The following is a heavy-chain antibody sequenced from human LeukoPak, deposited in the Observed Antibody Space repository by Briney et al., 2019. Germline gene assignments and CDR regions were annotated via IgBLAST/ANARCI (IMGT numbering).Heavy chain of an antibody. J-gene: IGHJ3*02. CDR2: ISSSGSTI. Sequence: GGSLRLSCAASGFTFSDYYMSWIRQAPGKGLEWVSYISSSGSTIYYADSVKGRFTISRDNAKNSLYLQMNSLRAEDTAVYYCARNDYGDYEGGPPGAFDIWGQGTMVTVSS. V-gene: IGHV3-11*01. D-gene: IGHD4-17*01. CDR3: ARNDYGDYEGGPPGAFDI. CDR1: GFTFSDYY.